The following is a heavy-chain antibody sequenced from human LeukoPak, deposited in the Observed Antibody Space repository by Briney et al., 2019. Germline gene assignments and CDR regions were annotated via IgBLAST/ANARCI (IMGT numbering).Heavy chain of an antibody. D-gene: IGHD5-18*01. Sequence: LETLSLTCAVYGGSFSGYYWSWIRQPPGKGLEWIGEINHSGSTNYNPSLKSRVTISVDTSKNQFSLKLSSVTAADTAVYYCALTAMAAYYFDYWGQGTLVTVSS. J-gene: IGHJ4*02. CDR3: ALTAMAAYYFDY. CDR2: INHSGST. CDR1: GGSFSGYY. V-gene: IGHV4-34*01.